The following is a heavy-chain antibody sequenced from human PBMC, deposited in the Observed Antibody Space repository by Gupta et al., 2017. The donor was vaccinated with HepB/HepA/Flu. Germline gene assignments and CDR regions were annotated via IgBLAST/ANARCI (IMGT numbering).Heavy chain of an antibody. D-gene: IGHD3-3*01. V-gene: IGHV4-34*01. CDR2: INHSGST. CDR1: GWSFSGYY. CDR3: ARMKSIFGVVTQPFDP. J-gene: IGHJ5*02. Sequence: QVQLQQWGAGLLKPSETLSLTCAVYGWSFSGYYWSWIRQPPGKGLEWIGEINHSGSTNYNPSLKSRVTISVDTSKNQFSLKLSSVTAADTAVYYCARMKSIFGVVTQPFDPWGQGTLVTVSS.